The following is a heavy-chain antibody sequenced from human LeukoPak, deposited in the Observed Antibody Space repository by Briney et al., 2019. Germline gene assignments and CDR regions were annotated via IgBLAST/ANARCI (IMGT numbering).Heavy chain of an antibody. V-gene: IGHV3-48*01. J-gene: IGHJ3*02. CDR2: ISSSSSTI. D-gene: IGHD6-13*01. Sequence: GGSLRLSCAASGFTFSSYSMNWVRQAPGKGLEWVSYISSSSSTIYYADSVEGRFTITRDNAKNSLYLQMNSLRAEDTALYYCAKASIAAVDAFDIWGQGTMVTVSS. CDR3: AKASIAAVDAFDI. CDR1: GFTFSSYS.